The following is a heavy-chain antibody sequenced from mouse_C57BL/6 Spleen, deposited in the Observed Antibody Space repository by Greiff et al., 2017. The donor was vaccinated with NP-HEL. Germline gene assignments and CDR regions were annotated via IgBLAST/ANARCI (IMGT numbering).Heavy chain of an antibody. V-gene: IGHV1-82*01. J-gene: IGHJ3*01. CDR2: IYPGDGDT. Sequence: VKLMESGPELVKPGASVKISCKASGYAFSSSWMNWVKQRPGKGLEWIGRIYPGDGDTNYNGKFEGKATLTADKSSSTAYMQLSSLTSEDSAVYFCARNHYYGSSPFAYWGQGTLVTVSA. D-gene: IGHD1-1*01. CDR1: GYAFSSSW. CDR3: ARNHYYGSSPFAY.